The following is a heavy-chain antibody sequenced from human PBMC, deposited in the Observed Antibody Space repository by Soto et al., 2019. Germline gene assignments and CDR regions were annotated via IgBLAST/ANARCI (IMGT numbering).Heavy chain of an antibody. CDR2: IYHSGST. CDR1: GGSISSSNW. CDR3: PRGILTGHYHK. J-gene: IGHJ4*02. Sequence: PSETLSLTCAVSGGSISSSNWWSLVRQPPGKGLEWIGEIYHSGSTNYTPSLKSRVTISVDKSKNQFSLKLSSVTAADTAGYYCPRGILTGHYHKWGQGTLVTVS. D-gene: IGHD3-9*01. V-gene: IGHV4-4*02.